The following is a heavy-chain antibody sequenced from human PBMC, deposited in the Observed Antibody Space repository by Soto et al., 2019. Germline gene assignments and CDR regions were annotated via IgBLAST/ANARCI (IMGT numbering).Heavy chain of an antibody. D-gene: IGHD3-9*01. CDR3: ARGDYDILTGTYYYYGMDV. CDR2: IYYSGST. Sequence: SETLSLTCTVSGGSISSGGYYWSWIRQHPGKGLEWIGYIYYSGSTYYNPSLKSRVTISVDTSKNQFSLKLSSVTAADTAVYYCARGDYDILTGTYYYYGMDVWGQGTTVTVSS. V-gene: IGHV4-31*03. J-gene: IGHJ6*02. CDR1: GGSISSGGYY.